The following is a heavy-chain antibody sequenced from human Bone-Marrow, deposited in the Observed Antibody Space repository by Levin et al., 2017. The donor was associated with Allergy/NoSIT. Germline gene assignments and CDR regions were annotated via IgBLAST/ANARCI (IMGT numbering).Heavy chain of an antibody. D-gene: IGHD6-19*01. CDR2: ISANSVGK. V-gene: IGHV3-9*01. CDR3: VRRPKYSSGRPFDY. Sequence: PGGSLRLSCVASGFTFDDSAMHWVRQAPGKGLEWVSGISANSVGKVYADSVKGRFTISRDNAKNSLYLQMNSLRDEDTAFYYCVRRPKYSSGRPFDYWGQGTLVTVSS. J-gene: IGHJ4*02. CDR1: GFTFDDSA.